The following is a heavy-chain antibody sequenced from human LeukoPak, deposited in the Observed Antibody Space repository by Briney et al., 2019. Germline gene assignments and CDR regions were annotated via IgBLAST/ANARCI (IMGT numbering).Heavy chain of an antibody. D-gene: IGHD3-3*01. Sequence: SETLSLTCTVSGGSISSSSYYWGWIRQPPGKGLEWIGSIYYSGSTYYNPSLKSRVTISVDTSKNQFSLKLSPVTAADTAVYYCARWALGLRFLEYWGQGTLVTVSS. CDR2: IYYSGST. V-gene: IGHV4-39*01. CDR3: ARWALGLRFLEY. J-gene: IGHJ4*02. CDR1: GGSISSSSYY.